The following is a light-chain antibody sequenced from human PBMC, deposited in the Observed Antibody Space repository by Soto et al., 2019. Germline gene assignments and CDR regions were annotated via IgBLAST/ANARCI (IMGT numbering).Light chain of an antibody. CDR1: SSNIGAGYD. Sequence: QSVLTQPPSVSGAPGQTVIISCTGTSSNIGAGYDVHWYQQLPGTAPKLLIYGNTKRPSGVPDRFSGSKSGTSASLAITGLQAEDEADYYCQSNDISLRMFGGGTKVTVL. CDR2: GNT. CDR3: QSNDISLRM. J-gene: IGLJ3*02. V-gene: IGLV1-40*01.